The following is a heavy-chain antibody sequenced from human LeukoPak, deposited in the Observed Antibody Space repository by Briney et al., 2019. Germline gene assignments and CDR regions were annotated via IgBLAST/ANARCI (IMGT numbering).Heavy chain of an antibody. CDR1: GGSISSYY. J-gene: IGHJ4*02. D-gene: IGHD3-22*01. Sequence: SETLSLTCTVSGGSISSYYWSWIRQPPGKGLEWIGYIYYSGSTNYNPSLKSRVTISVDTSKNQFSLKLSSVTAADTAVYYCARVRSSGYPPPPAFDYWGQGTLVTVPS. CDR3: ARVRSSGYPPPPAFDY. V-gene: IGHV4-59*01. CDR2: IYYSGST.